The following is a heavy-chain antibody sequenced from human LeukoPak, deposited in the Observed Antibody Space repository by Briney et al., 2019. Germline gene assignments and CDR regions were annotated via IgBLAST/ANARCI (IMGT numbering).Heavy chain of an antibody. Sequence: GGSLRPSCAASGFTFSSYAMSWVRQAPGKGLEWVSAISGSGGSTYYADSVKGRFTISRDNSKNTLYLQMNSLRAEDTAVYYCAKDLEGSSSGWFDPWGQGTLVTVSS. CDR2: ISGSGGST. CDR1: GFTFSSYA. D-gene: IGHD6-6*01. V-gene: IGHV3-23*01. J-gene: IGHJ5*02. CDR3: AKDLEGSSSGWFDP.